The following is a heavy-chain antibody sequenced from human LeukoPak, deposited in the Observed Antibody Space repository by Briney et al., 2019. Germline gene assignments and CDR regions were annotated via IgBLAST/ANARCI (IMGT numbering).Heavy chain of an antibody. Sequence: SETLSLTCTVSGGSISSYYWSWIRQPPGKGLEWIGYIYYSGSTNYNPSLKSRVTISVDTSKNQFSLKLSSVTAADTAVYYCARMGTYHYDSSGYYPFDYWGQGTLVTVSS. CDR2: IYYSGST. CDR3: ARMGTYHYDSSGYYPFDY. CDR1: GGSISSYY. D-gene: IGHD3-22*01. V-gene: IGHV4-59*01. J-gene: IGHJ4*02.